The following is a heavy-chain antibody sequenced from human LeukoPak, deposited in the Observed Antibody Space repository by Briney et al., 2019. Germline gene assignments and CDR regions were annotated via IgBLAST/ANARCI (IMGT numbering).Heavy chain of an antibody. D-gene: IGHD6-13*01. Sequence: ASVKVSCKASGGTFSSYAISWVRQAPGQRLEWMGWINAGNGNTKYSQKFQGRVTITRDTSASTAYMELSSLRSEDTAVYYCARGLGRIAAAGGGYFDYWGQGTLVTVSS. CDR2: INAGNGNT. CDR3: ARGLGRIAAAGGGYFDY. V-gene: IGHV1-3*01. CDR1: GGTFSSYA. J-gene: IGHJ4*02.